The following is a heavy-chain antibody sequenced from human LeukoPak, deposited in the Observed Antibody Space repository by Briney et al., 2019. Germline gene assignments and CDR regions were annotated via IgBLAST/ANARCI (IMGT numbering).Heavy chain of an antibody. CDR3: ARGVGWAPANQYYFDY. CDR2: IYTSGST. Sequence: SETLSLTCSDSGVSISSYYRSWIRQAAGKGLEWIGRIYTSGSTNYNPSLTSRVTMSVDTSKNPFSLKLSSVTAADTAVYYCARGVGWAPANQYYFDYWGQGTLVTVSS. CDR1: GVSISSYY. J-gene: IGHJ4*02. D-gene: IGHD1-14*01. V-gene: IGHV4-4*07.